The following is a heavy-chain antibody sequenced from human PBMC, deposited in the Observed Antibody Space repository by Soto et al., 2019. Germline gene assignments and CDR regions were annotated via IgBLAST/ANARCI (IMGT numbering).Heavy chain of an antibody. J-gene: IGHJ6*02. CDR1: GFTVSSNY. D-gene: IGHD2-2*01. CDR2: IYSGGST. Sequence: PGGSLRLSCAASGFTVSSNYMSWVRQAPGKGLEWVSVIYSGGSTYYADSVKGRFTISRDNSKNTLYLQMNSLRAEDTAVYYCARVGCSSTSCYRYYYYYGMDVCGQGTTVTVSS. V-gene: IGHV3-53*01. CDR3: ARVGCSSTSCYRYYYYYGMDV.